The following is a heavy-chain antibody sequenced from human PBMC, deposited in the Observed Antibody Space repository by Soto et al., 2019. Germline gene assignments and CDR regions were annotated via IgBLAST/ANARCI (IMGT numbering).Heavy chain of an antibody. Sequence: ASVKVSCKTSGYTFTGYYMHWVRQAPGQGLEWMGWINPNSGGTNYAQKFQGRVTMTRDTSISTAYMELSRLRSDDTAVYYCARDIVALYWRPSDYWGQGTLVTVSS. CDR3: ARDIVALYWRPSDY. J-gene: IGHJ4*02. D-gene: IGHD2-15*01. V-gene: IGHV1-2*02. CDR2: INPNSGGT. CDR1: GYTFTGYY.